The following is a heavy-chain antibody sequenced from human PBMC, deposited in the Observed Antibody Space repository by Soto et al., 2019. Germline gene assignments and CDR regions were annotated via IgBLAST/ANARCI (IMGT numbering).Heavy chain of an antibody. CDR3: AKDRVDYGDYRGLDY. CDR1: GFTFSSYA. CDR2: ISGSGTNR. J-gene: IGHJ4*02. D-gene: IGHD4-17*01. Sequence: EVQLLESGGGLVQPGGFLRLSCAASGFTFSSYAMTWVRQAPGKGLEWVSAISGSGTNRYYADSVKGRFTISRDNSKNTLYLQMNSLRAEDTAVYYCAKDRVDYGDYRGLDYWGQGTLVTVSS. V-gene: IGHV3-23*01.